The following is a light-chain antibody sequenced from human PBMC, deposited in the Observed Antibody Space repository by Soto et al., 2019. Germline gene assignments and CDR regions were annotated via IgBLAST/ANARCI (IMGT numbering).Light chain of an antibody. CDR2: AAS. CDR1: QDIGND. CDR3: LQHNSYPRA. V-gene: IGKV1-17*01. J-gene: IGKJ1*01. Sequence: DIQMTQSPSSLSAFVGDRVTITCRASQDIGNDLGWYQQKPGKAPNRLIYAASSLQSGVPSRFSGGGSGTEFTLTISSLQPEDFATYYYLQHNSYPRAFGQGTKVEIK.